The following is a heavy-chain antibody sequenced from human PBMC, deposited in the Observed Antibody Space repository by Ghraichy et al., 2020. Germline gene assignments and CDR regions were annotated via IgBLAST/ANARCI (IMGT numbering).Heavy chain of an antibody. CDR1: GFNLGVYT. D-gene: IGHD3-10*01. Sequence: GGSLRLSCATSGFNLGVYTMNWLRWAPNRGLEWVAYISSDSVYIYYGASVRGRFTISRDNAVKSIYLQMNSLRVYDTAMYYCVRADGSGSFYYWGQGTLVTVSS. CDR3: VRADGSGSFYY. J-gene: IGHJ4*02. CDR2: ISSDSVYI. V-gene: IGHV3-21*05.